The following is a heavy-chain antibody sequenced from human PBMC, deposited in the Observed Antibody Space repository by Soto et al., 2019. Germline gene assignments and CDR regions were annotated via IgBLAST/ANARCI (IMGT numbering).Heavy chain of an antibody. V-gene: IGHV4-61*01. Sequence: SETLSLTCTVSGGSVSSGSYYWSWIRQPPGKGLEWIGYIYYSGSTNYNPSLKSRVIISVDTSKNQFSLKLSSVTAADTAVYYCARDPERGNAEFAYWGQGTLVTGSS. D-gene: IGHD3-10*01. J-gene: IGHJ4*02. CDR3: ARDPERGNAEFAY. CDR1: GGSVSSGSYY. CDR2: IYYSGST.